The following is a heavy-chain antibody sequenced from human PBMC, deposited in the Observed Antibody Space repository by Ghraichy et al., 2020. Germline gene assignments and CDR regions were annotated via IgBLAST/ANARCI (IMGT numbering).Heavy chain of an antibody. D-gene: IGHD3-22*01. CDR1: GFTFSSYS. J-gene: IGHJ4*02. CDR3: ARVIRSVGYYDSSGYYDDY. Sequence: GGSLRLSCAASGFTFSSYSMNWVRQAPEKGLEWVSSISSSSSYIYYADSVKGRFTISRDNAKNSLYLQMNSLRAEDTAVYYCARVIRSVGYYDSSGYYDDYWGQGTLVTVSS. CDR2: ISSSSSYI. V-gene: IGHV3-21*01.